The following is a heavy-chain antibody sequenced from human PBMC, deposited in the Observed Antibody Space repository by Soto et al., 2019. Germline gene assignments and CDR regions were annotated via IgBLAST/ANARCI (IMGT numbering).Heavy chain of an antibody. Sequence: EVQLLESGGGLVQPGGSLRLSCAASGFTLSNYAITWVRQAPGKGLDWVSAISEGGGRTYYADSVRGRFIISRDISKNTVYLQMNSLSAEDTAVYYCAKALGGHTYGYGGDVDYWGQGTLVTVSS. J-gene: IGHJ4*02. CDR3: AKALGGHTYGYGGDVDY. CDR2: ISEGGGRT. V-gene: IGHV3-23*01. D-gene: IGHD5-18*01. CDR1: GFTLSNYA.